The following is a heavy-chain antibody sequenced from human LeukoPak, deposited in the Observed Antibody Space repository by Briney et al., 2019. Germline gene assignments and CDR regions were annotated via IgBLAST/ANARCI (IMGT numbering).Heavy chain of an antibody. Sequence: GSLRLSCAASGFTFSSYGMHWVRQAPGKGLEWVAFIRYDGSNKYYADSVKGRFTISRDNSKNTLYLQMNSLRAEDTAVYYCAKPQLFYSNFYYFDYWGQGTLVTVSS. CDR3: AKPQLFYSNFYYFDY. CDR1: GFTFSSYG. V-gene: IGHV3-30*02. J-gene: IGHJ4*02. CDR2: IRYDGSNK. D-gene: IGHD6-13*01.